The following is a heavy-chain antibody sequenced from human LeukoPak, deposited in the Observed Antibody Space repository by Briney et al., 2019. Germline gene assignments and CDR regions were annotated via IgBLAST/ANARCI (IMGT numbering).Heavy chain of an antibody. CDR1: GFNFSSYG. CDR3: ARGLRYFDWSQNWFDP. Sequence: PGGSPRLSCAASGFNFSSYGMHWVRQAPGKGLEWVAIIWYDGSTKYYADSVKGRFTISRDNSKNTLYLQMNSLRAEDTAVYYCARGLRYFDWSQNWFDPWGQGTLVTVSS. D-gene: IGHD3-9*01. CDR2: IWYDGSTK. V-gene: IGHV3-33*08. J-gene: IGHJ5*02.